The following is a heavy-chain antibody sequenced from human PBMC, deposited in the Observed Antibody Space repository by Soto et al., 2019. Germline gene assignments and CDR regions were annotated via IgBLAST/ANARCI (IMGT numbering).Heavy chain of an antibody. D-gene: IGHD3-22*01. J-gene: IGHJ5*02. Sequence: GWSLRLSCASSVFTFSSYAMSWVRQAPGKGLEWVSAISGSGGSTYYADSVKGRFTISRDNSKNTLYLQMNSLRAEDTAVYYCAKDRKYYYDSSGTWGQGTLVTVSS. CDR1: VFTFSSYA. V-gene: IGHV3-23*01. CDR2: ISGSGGST. CDR3: AKDRKYYYDSSGT.